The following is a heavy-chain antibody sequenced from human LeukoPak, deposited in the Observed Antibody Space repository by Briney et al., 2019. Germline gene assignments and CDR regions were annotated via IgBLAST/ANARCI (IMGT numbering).Heavy chain of an antibody. Sequence: SGTLSLTCAVSGGSISSSNWWSWVRQPPGKGLEWIGEIYHSGSTNYSPSLKSRVTISVDTSKNQFSLKLSSVTAADTAVYYCARNNWNAVAFDIWGQGTMVTVSS. CDR3: ARNNWNAVAFDI. V-gene: IGHV4-4*02. CDR2: IYHSGST. J-gene: IGHJ3*02. D-gene: IGHD1-20*01. CDR1: GGSISSSNW.